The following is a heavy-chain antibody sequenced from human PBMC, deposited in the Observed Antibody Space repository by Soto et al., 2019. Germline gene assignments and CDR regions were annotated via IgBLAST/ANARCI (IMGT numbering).Heavy chain of an antibody. CDR3: AKDLDSGSYDY. Sequence: EVQLLESGGGLVQPGGSLRLSCASSGFTFSSYVMSWVRQAPGKGLEWVSAISDSGGSTYYADSVKGRFTISRDNSKNTLYLQMNSLRAEDTAVYYCAKDLDSGSYDYWGQGTLVTVSS. CDR1: GFTFSSYV. J-gene: IGHJ4*02. D-gene: IGHD1-26*01. CDR2: ISDSGGST. V-gene: IGHV3-23*01.